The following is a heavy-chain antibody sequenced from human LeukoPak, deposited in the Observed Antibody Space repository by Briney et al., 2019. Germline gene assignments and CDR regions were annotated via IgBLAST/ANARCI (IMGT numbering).Heavy chain of an antibody. CDR2: MNPNSGNT. Sequence: GASVKVSCKASGYTFTSYDINWVRQATGQGVEWMGWMNPNSGNTGYAQKFQGRVTMTRNTSISTAYMELSSLRSEDTAVYYCARVVRPNYDILTGYYRNYYYMDVWGKGTTVTISS. CDR3: ARVVRPNYDILTGYYRNYYYMDV. D-gene: IGHD3-9*01. CDR1: GYTFTSYD. J-gene: IGHJ6*03. V-gene: IGHV1-8*01.